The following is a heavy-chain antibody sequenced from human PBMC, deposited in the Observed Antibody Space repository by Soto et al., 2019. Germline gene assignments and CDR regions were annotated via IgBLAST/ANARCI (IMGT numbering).Heavy chain of an antibody. V-gene: IGHV4-34*01. CDR1: GRSFSGDY. Sequence: QVQLQQWGAGLLKSSETLSLTCAVYGRSFSGDYWSWIRQPPGKGLEWIGEINRRGSTKYNPSLKSRVTISVDTSKTQFSLKLTSVTAADTAVYYCARQGDSTMAIFDYWGQGALVTVSS. CDR2: INRRGST. CDR3: ARQGDSTMAIFDY. J-gene: IGHJ4*02. D-gene: IGHD5-18*01.